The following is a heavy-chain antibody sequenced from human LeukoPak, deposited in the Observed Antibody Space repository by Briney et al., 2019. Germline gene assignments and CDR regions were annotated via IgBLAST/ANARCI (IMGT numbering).Heavy chain of an antibody. Sequence: SETLSLTCAVYGGSFSGYYWSWIRQPPGKGLEWIGEINHSGSTNYNPSLESRVTISVDTSKNQFSLKLSSVTAADTAVYYCARLGVLRYFDWGQGTLVTVSS. J-gene: IGHJ4*02. CDR1: GGSFSGYY. V-gene: IGHV4-34*01. CDR3: ARLGVLRYFD. D-gene: IGHD3-9*01. CDR2: INHSGST.